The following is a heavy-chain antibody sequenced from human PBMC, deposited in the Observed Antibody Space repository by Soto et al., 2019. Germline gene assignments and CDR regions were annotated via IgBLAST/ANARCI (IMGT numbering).Heavy chain of an antibody. CDR3: ARGVDTAIDY. D-gene: IGHD5-18*01. V-gene: IGHV4-31*03. J-gene: IGHJ4*02. CDR1: GGSISSGGYY. Sequence: SETLSLTCTVSGGSISSGGYYWSWIRQHPGKGLEWIGYIYYSGSTYYNPSLKSRVTISVDTSKNQFSLKLSSVTAADTAVYYCARGVDTAIDYWGQGTLVTVSS. CDR2: IYYSGST.